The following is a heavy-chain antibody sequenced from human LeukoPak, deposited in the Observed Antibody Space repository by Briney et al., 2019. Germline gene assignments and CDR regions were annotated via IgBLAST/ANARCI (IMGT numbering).Heavy chain of an antibody. J-gene: IGHJ4*02. D-gene: IGHD1-26*01. Sequence: GGSLRLSCAASGFTFSSYAMHWVRQAPGKGLEWVAVISCDGSNKYYADSVKGRFTISRDNSKNTLYLQMNSLRAEDTAVYYCARVSLFSGSHPFDYWGQGTLVTVSS. V-gene: IGHV3-30-3*01. CDR2: ISCDGSNK. CDR1: GFTFSSYA. CDR3: ARVSLFSGSHPFDY.